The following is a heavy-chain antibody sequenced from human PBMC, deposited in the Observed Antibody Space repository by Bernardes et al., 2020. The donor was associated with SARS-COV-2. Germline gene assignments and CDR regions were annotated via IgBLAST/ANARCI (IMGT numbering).Heavy chain of an antibody. CDR2: IYSGGST. CDR3: AREASSGWYEGFDP. V-gene: IGHV3-53*01. Sequence: GGSLRLSCAASGFTVSSNYMSWVRQAPGKGLEWVSVIYSGGSTYYADSVKGRFTISRDNSKNTLYLQMNSLRAEETAVYYCAREASSGWYEGFDPWGQGTLVTVSS. D-gene: IGHD6-19*01. CDR1: GFTVSSNY. J-gene: IGHJ5*02.